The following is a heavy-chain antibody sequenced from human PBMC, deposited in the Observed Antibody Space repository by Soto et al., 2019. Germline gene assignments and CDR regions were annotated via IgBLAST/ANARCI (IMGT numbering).Heavy chain of an antibody. V-gene: IGHV3-11*06. J-gene: IGHJ4*02. CDR3: ARGGVKGTTSRGQVYN. CDR1: GFTFSDYY. D-gene: IGHD1-7*01. CDR2: ISSSGDST. Sequence: QVQVVESGGGLVKPGGSLRLSCAASGFTFSDYYMSWIRQAPGKVLEWVSFISSSGDSTKYADSVKGRFTISRDNAKNSLYLQLNSLRAEDTAVYYCARGGVKGTTSRGQVYNWGQGTLVTVSS.